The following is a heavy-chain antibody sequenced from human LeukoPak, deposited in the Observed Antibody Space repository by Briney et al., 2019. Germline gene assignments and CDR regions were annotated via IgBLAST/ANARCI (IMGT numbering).Heavy chain of an antibody. D-gene: IGHD3-3*01. CDR1: GYTFTIYA. V-gene: IGHV1-3*01. CDR3: ARDRPLITIFGVVHNYGMDV. CDR2: INAGNGNT. J-gene: IGHJ6*02. Sequence: ASVKVSFKASGYTFTIYAMHWVRQAPGQRLEWMGWINAGNGNTKYSQKFQGRVTITRDTSASTAYMELSSLRSEDTAVYYCARDRPLITIFGVVHNYGMDVWGQGTTVTVSS.